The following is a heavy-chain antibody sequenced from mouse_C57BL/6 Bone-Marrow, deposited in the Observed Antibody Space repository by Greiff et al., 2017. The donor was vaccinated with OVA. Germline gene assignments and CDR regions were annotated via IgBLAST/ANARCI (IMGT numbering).Heavy chain of an antibody. Sequence: QVHVKQSGAELARPGASVKLSCKASGYTFTSYGISWVKQRTGQGLEWIGEIYPRSGNTYYNEKFKGKATLTADKSSSTAYMELRSLTSEDSAVYFCARPYGNYGYAMDYWGQGTSVTVSS. D-gene: IGHD2-10*02. V-gene: IGHV1-81*01. CDR3: ARPYGNYGYAMDY. CDR1: GYTFTSYG. CDR2: IYPRSGNT. J-gene: IGHJ4*01.